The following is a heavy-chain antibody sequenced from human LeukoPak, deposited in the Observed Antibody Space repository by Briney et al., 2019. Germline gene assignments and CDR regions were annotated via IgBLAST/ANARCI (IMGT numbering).Heavy chain of an antibody. Sequence: GGSLRLSCAASGFTFSSYGMHWVRQAPGKGLEWVAVIWYDGSNKYYADSVKGRFTISRDNSKNTLYLQMNSLRAEDTAVYYCARDGYCSGGSCYLGTWFDPWGQGTLVTVSS. V-gene: IGHV3-33*01. CDR2: IWYDGSNK. CDR3: ARDGYCSGGSCYLGTWFDP. CDR1: GFTFSSYG. J-gene: IGHJ5*02. D-gene: IGHD2-15*01.